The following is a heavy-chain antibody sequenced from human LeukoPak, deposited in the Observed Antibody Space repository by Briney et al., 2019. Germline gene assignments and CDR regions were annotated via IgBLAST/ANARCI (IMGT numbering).Heavy chain of an antibody. Sequence: GGSLRLSCAASGFSVDYNYMTWVRQAPGRGLEWVASIDDTGTHYAASVKGRFTISRDNSKNTLYLQMNSLRAEDTAVYYCAKGNGYHPRDAFDIWGQGTMVTVSS. CDR3: AKGNGYHPRDAFDI. V-gene: IGHV3-53*01. J-gene: IGHJ3*02. CDR1: GFSVDYNY. D-gene: IGHD3-22*01. CDR2: IDDTGT.